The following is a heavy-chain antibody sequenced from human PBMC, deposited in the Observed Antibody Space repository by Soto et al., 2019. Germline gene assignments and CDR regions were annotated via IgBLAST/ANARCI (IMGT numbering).Heavy chain of an antibody. CDR1: GGSINSNRYY. Sequence: SETRSLTCTVSGGSINSNRYYWAWIRQPPGKGLEWIGSIFYTGSTYYSPSLKGRLTISVDPSKNQFSLKLTYVTAADTAMYYCARPKTIAAPAGKGWLDPWGQGTLVRVAS. J-gene: IGHJ5*01. D-gene: IGHD6-13*01. CDR3: ARPKTIAAPAGKGWLDP. CDR2: IFYTGST. V-gene: IGHV4-39*01.